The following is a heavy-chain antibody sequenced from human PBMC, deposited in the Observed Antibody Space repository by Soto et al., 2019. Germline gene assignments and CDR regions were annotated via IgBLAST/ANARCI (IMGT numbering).Heavy chain of an antibody. J-gene: IGHJ4*02. CDR1: GFTFSSYS. CDR3: TRHWLATREFDY. D-gene: IGHD1-26*01. Sequence: PGGSLRLSCAASGFTFSSYSMNWVRQAPGKGLEWVSSISSSSGHIYYADSLKGRFTISRDNAKNSLYLQMNSLRAEDTAVYYCTRHWLATREFDYWGQGTLVTDSS. V-gene: IGHV3-21*01. CDR2: ISSSSGHI.